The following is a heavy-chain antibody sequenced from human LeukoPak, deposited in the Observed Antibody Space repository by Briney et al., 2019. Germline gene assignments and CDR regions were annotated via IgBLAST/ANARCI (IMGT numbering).Heavy chain of an antibody. V-gene: IGHV4-4*07. CDR2: IYSSGST. J-gene: IGHJ4*02. CDR3: TRDRYSQGPPYCFES. Sequence: PSETLSLTCTVSGGPMSRHYWSWIRQPAGKGLEWIGRIYSSGSTFYNNSLKSRVTMSVDTSKNQFSLKLVSVTAADTAVYYCTRDRYSQGPPYCFESWGQGTLVTVSS. CDR1: GGPMSRHY. D-gene: IGHD5-18*01.